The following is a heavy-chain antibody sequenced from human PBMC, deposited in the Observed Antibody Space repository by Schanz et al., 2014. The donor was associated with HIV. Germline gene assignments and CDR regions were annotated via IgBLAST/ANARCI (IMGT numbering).Heavy chain of an antibody. D-gene: IGHD6-6*01. V-gene: IGHV1-2*02. CDR3: AREGTAARQFYYYGMDV. CDR1: GYTFTDYF. Sequence: QVQLVQSGAAVKKPGASVKVSCKASGYTFTDYFVHWVRQAPGQGLEWMGWINPNSGDTDYAQKCQGRVTMTRDTSISTAYMELSRLRSDDTAVYYCAREGTAARQFYYYGMDVWGQGTTVTVSS. J-gene: IGHJ6*02. CDR2: INPNSGDT.